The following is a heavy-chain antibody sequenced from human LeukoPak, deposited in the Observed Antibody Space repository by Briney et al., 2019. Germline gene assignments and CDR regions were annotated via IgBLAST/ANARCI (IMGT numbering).Heavy chain of an antibody. D-gene: IGHD1-26*01. J-gene: IGHJ4*02. V-gene: IGHV3-30*02. CDR1: GFTFSSYG. CDR2: IRYDGSDK. Sequence: GGSLRLSCAASGFTFSSYGMHWVRQAPGKGLEWVAFIRYDGSDKYYADSVKGRFILSRDNSRNTLSLEMNSLRAEDTAVYYCAKDHVGAWSALDYWGQGTLVTVSS. CDR3: AKDHVGAWSALDY.